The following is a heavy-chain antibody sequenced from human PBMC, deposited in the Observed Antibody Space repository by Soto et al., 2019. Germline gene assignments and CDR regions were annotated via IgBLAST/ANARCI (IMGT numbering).Heavy chain of an antibody. Sequence: QVQLVESGGGVVQPGRSLRLSCAASGFTFSSYAMHWVRQAQGKGLEWVAVISYDGSNKYYADSVKGRFTISRDNSKNTLYLQMNSLRAEDTAVYYCARVAVEMATIHVFDYWGQGTLVTVSS. D-gene: IGHD5-12*01. CDR2: ISYDGSNK. V-gene: IGHV3-30-3*01. CDR3: ARVAVEMATIHVFDY. CDR1: GFTFSSYA. J-gene: IGHJ4*02.